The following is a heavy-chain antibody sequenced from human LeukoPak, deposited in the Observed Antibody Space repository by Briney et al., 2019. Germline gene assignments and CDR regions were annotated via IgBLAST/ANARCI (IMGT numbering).Heavy chain of an antibody. D-gene: IGHD2-21*02. CDR3: AREGVVVTASFDY. CDR1: GFTFSSYA. J-gene: IGHJ4*02. Sequence: GGSLRLSCAASGFTFSSYAMSWVRQAPGEGLEWVAVISYDGSNKYYADSVKGRFTISRDNSKNTLYLQMNSLRAEDTAVYYCAREGVVVTASFDYWGQGTLVTVSS. CDR2: ISYDGSNK. V-gene: IGHV3-30-3*01.